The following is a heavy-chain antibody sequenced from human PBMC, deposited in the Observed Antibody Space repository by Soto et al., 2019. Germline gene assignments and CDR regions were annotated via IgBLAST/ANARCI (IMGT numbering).Heavy chain of an antibody. V-gene: IGHV1-69*01. Sequence: QVQLVQSGAEVNKPGSSVKVSCKASGGNFSSYAISWVRQAPGQGLEWMGGIIPIVGTANYAQKFQGRVTITADEATSTDYMELSSLRSEDTAVYYCAGAQYLRPLDYWGQGTLVTVSS. CDR1: GGNFSSYA. D-gene: IGHD4-4*01. CDR3: AGAQYLRPLDY. CDR2: IIPIVGTA. J-gene: IGHJ4*02.